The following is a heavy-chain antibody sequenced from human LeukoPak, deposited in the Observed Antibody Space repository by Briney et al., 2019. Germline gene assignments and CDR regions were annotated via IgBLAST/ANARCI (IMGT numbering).Heavy chain of an antibody. CDR3: ARDLLGTNVVVPAAIGAFDI. V-gene: IGHV4-30-4*01. CDR2: IYSSGTI. D-gene: IGHD2-2*02. J-gene: IGHJ3*02. CDR1: GGSISSGNDY. Sequence: SETLSLTCTVSGGSISSGNDYWTWIRQSPGKGLEWVGYIYSSGTIYYNPSVQSRLDISIDTSKNQFSLKLSSVTAADTAVYYCARDLLGTNVVVPAAIGAFDIWGQGTMVTVSS.